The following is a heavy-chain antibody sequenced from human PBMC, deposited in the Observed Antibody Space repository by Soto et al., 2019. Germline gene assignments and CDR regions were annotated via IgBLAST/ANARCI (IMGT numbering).Heavy chain of an antibody. CDR1: SGPDRSHN. Sequence: QVQLQQSGPRLVKPSETLSLTCTVSSGPDRSHNWGWIRQPPGRGLEWIGYVYYTGDTAYNPSLSGRVTISADTSTNDISLTLNSVTAADTDVYYCVRQGIDYLHGLVDVWGQGTTGSVSS. CDR2: VYYTGDT. V-gene: IGHV4-59*08. J-gene: IGHJ6*02. D-gene: IGHD4-17*01. CDR3: VRQGIDYLHGLVDV.